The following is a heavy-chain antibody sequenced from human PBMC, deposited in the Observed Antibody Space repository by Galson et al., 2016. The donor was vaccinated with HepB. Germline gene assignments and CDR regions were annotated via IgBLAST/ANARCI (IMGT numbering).Heavy chain of an antibody. CDR2: ISSGSRPI. CDR1: GFTFSSFS. J-gene: IGHJ6*02. Sequence: SLRLSCAASGFTFSSFSMNWVRQAPGKGLEWLAYISSGSRPIYYADSVTGRFTISRDNAKNSLYLQMNRLTDEDTAVYYCARDVDSSGSMDVWGQGATVTVSS. V-gene: IGHV3-48*02. D-gene: IGHD3-22*01. CDR3: ARDVDSSGSMDV.